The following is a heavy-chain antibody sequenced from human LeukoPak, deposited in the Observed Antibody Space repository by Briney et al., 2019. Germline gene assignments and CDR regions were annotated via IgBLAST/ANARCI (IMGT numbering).Heavy chain of an antibody. CDR1: GVSISSHY. D-gene: IGHD5-18*01. J-gene: IGHJ4*02. Sequence: PSETLSLTCTVSGVSISSHYWSWIRQPPGKGLEWIGDIYYSGSTNYNPSLKSRVTISVDTSKNQFSLKLSSVTAADTAVYYCARDGGRGYSSGLVVWGQGTLVTVSS. CDR3: ARDGGRGYSSGLVV. V-gene: IGHV4-59*11. CDR2: IYYSGST.